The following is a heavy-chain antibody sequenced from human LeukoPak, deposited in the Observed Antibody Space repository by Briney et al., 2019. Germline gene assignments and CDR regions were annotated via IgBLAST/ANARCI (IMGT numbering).Heavy chain of an antibody. J-gene: IGHJ3*02. D-gene: IGHD3-22*01. Sequence: RTSETLSLTCTVSGGSISSYYWSWIRQPPGKGLEWIGYIYYSGSTNYNPSLKSRVTISVDTSKNQFSLKLSSVTAADTAVYYCARDRGGYYYDSSGYRAWAFDIWGQGTMVTVSS. CDR1: GGSISSYY. V-gene: IGHV4-59*01. CDR2: IYYSGST. CDR3: ARDRGGYYYDSSGYRAWAFDI.